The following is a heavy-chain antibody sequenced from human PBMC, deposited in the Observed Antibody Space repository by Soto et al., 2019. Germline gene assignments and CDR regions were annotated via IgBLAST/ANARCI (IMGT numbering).Heavy chain of an antibody. CDR1: GDSMSSRNW. CDR2: IHHSGST. Sequence: QVQLQESGPGLVKPSETLSLPCAVSGDSMSSRNWWSWVRQTPGKGLEYIGEIHHSGSTNSNPSLKSRVTMSVDKSKNQFSPNLNSVTAADTAIYYCARRKLEMMYVGWFDPWGQGTLVTVSS. V-gene: IGHV4-4*02. J-gene: IGHJ5*02. D-gene: IGHD2-8*01. CDR3: ARRKLEMMYVGWFDP.